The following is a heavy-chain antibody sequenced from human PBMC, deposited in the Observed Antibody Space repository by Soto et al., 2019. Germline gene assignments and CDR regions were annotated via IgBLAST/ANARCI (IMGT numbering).Heavy chain of an antibody. CDR3: AGDPLLAYCGGDCYTPY. Sequence: SETLSLTRAVYGGSFSGYYWSWIRQPPGRGLQWIGEINHSGSTNYNPSLKSRVTISVDTSKNQFSLKLSSVTAADTAVYYCAGDPLLAYCGGDCYTPYRGQRTLGTFST. CDR1: GGSFSGYY. D-gene: IGHD2-21*02. CDR2: INHSGST. J-gene: IGHJ4*02. V-gene: IGHV4-34*01.